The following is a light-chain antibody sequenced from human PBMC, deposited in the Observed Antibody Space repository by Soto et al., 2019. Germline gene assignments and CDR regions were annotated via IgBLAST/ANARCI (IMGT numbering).Light chain of an antibody. J-gene: IGKJ1*01. CDR2: KAS. CDR1: QSISSW. Sequence: DIQMTQSPSTLSASVGDRVTITCRASQSISSWLAWYQQKPGKAPKGLIYKASTLESGAPSRFSGSGSGTEFTLTISSLQPDDFATYYCQQYNSYSPWTFGQGTNVDI. CDR3: QQYNSYSPWT. V-gene: IGKV1-5*03.